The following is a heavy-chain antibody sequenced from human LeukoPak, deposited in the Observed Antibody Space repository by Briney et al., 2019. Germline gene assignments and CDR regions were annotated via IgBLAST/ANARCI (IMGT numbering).Heavy chain of an antibody. CDR2: FYLSGTT. CDR1: DYSISSGYS. V-gene: IGHV4-38-2*01. CDR3: AKTVYGDYGAFNI. D-gene: IGHD4-17*01. J-gene: IGHJ3*02. Sequence: SETLSLTCAVRDYSISSGYSWGWVRQPPGKGLEWIANFYLSGTTYYNPSLKSRVTISLGTSNNHFSLKLSSVTASDTAVYWCAKTVYGDYGAFNIWGQGTMVTVSS.